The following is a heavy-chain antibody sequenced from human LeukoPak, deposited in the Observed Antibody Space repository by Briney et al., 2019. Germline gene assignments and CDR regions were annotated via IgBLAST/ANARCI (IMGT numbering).Heavy chain of an antibody. CDR3: ARRKRYCSSTSCYYYYYYMDV. CDR2: IYYSGST. CDR1: GGSISSSSYY. Sequence: SETLSLTCTVSGGSISSSSYYWGWIRQPPGKGLEWIGSIYYSGSTYYNPSLKSRVTISVDTSKNQFSLKLSSVTAADTAVYYCARRKRYCSSTSCYYYYYYMDVWGKGTTVTISS. V-gene: IGHV4-39*07. J-gene: IGHJ6*03. D-gene: IGHD2-2*01.